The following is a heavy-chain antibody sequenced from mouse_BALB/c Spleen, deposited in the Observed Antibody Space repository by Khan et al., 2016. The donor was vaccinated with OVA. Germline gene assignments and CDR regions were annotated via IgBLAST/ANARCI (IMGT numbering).Heavy chain of an antibody. Sequence: QVRLQQSGAELVRPGVSVKISCKGSGYTFTDFTIHWVKQSHALSLEWIGVISTYYGDVTYNQKFKGKATMTVDKSSSTTYMELARLTSEDSAIYDGVRGAGGSRIAYWGQGTLVTVSA. D-gene: IGHD1-1*01. J-gene: IGHJ3*01. CDR2: ISTYYGDV. CDR3: VRGAGGSRIAY. V-gene: IGHV1S137*01. CDR1: GYTFTDFT.